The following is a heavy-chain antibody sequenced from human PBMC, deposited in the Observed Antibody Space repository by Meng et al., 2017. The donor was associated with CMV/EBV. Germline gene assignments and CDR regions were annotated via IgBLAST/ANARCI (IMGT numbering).Heavy chain of an antibody. D-gene: IGHD3-22*01. CDR3: ARGSSMIVVVNFDY. V-gene: IGHV3-11*01. J-gene: IGHJ4*02. Sequence: GGSLRLSCAASGFTFSDYYMSWIRQAPGKGLEWVSYISSSGSTIYYADSVKGRFTISRDNAKNSLYLQMNSLRAEDTAMYYCARGSSMIVVVNFDYWGQGTLVTVSS. CDR1: GFTFSDYY. CDR2: ISSSGSTI.